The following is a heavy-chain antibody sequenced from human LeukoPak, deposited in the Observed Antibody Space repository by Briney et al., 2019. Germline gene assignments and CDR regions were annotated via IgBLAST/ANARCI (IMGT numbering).Heavy chain of an antibody. CDR2: IKQDGSEK. Sequence: GGSLRLSCAASGFTFSSYWMSWVRQAPGKGLEWVANIKQDGSEKYYVDSVKGRFTISRDNAKNSLYLQMNSLRAEDMAVYYCARDHGSTSWYAYAIFDYWGQGTLVTVSS. D-gene: IGHD2-2*01. CDR3: ARDHGSTSWYAYAIFDY. V-gene: IGHV3-7*01. J-gene: IGHJ4*02. CDR1: GFTFSSYW.